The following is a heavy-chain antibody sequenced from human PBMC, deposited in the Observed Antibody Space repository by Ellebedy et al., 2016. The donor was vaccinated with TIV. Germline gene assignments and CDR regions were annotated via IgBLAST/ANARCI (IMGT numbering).Heavy chain of an antibody. Sequence: GESLKISCAASGFTFSNNWMNWVRQAPGKGLEWVSYISTCSSTIYYADSVKGRFTISRDNAKNSLYLQMNSMRAEDTAVYYCARDASVYGDSVYWYFDLWGRGTLVGASS. V-gene: IGHV3-48*04. CDR1: GFTFSNNW. J-gene: IGHJ2*01. D-gene: IGHD4-17*01. CDR3: ARDASVYGDSVYWYFDL. CDR2: ISTCSSTI.